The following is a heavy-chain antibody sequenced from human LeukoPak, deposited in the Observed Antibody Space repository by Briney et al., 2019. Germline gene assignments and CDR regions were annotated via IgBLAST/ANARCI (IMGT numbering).Heavy chain of an antibody. Sequence: GGSLRLSCAASGFTFSSYSMNWVRQAPGKGLEWVSSISSSSSYIYYADSVKGRFTISRDNAKNSLYLQMNSLRAEDTAVYYCARDPDIVVVPAAIGGNWFDPWSQGTLVTVSS. V-gene: IGHV3-21*01. J-gene: IGHJ5*02. D-gene: IGHD2-2*01. CDR2: ISSSSSYI. CDR1: GFTFSSYS. CDR3: ARDPDIVVVPAAIGGNWFDP.